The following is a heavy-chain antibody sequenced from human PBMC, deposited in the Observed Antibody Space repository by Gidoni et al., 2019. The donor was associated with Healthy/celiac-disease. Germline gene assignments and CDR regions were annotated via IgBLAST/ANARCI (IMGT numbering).Heavy chain of an antibody. CDR3: ASLSPGIAVAGTKDY. CDR1: GGPFSSDA. CDR2: IIPIFGTA. Sequence: QVQLVQSGAEVKKPGSSVKVSCKASGGPFSSDAISWVRQAPGQGLGWMGGIIPIFGTANYAQKFQGRVTITADKSTSTAYMELSSLRSEDTAVYYCASLSPGIAVAGTKDYWGQGTLVTVSS. D-gene: IGHD6-19*01. V-gene: IGHV1-69*06. J-gene: IGHJ4*02.